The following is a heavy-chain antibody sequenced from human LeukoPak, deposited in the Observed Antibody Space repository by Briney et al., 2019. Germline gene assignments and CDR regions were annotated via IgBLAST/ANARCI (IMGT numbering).Heavy chain of an antibody. CDR3: ARDTGIAASADQFDY. D-gene: IGHD6-13*01. CDR2: INWNGDNT. CDR1: GFTFDDYA. Sequence: GGSLRLSCVASGFTFDDYAMSWVRQAPGKGLEWVSGINWNGDNTVYADSVKGRFTISRDNAKNSLYLQMNSLRAEDTAVYYCARDTGIAASADQFDYWGQGTLVTVSS. J-gene: IGHJ4*02. V-gene: IGHV3-20*04.